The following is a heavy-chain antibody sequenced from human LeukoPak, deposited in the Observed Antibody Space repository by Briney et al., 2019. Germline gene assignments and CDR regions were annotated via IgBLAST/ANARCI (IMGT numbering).Heavy chain of an antibody. CDR1: GYTFTGYY. V-gene: IGHV1-2*02. CDR2: INPNSGGT. D-gene: IGHD5-18*01. J-gene: IGHJ4*02. Sequence: ASVKVSCKASGYTFTGYYMHWVRQAPGQGLEWMGWINPNSGGTNYAQKFQGRVTMTRDTSISTAYMELSRLRSDDTAVYYCARVNGDTAGRPFDYWGQGTLVTVSS. CDR3: ARVNGDTAGRPFDY.